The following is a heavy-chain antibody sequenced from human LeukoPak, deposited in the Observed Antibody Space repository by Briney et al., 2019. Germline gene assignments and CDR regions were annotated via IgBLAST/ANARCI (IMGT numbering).Heavy chain of an antibody. CDR3: SNGIYSTSY. CDR2: IQQDGNEM. V-gene: IGHV3-7*01. D-gene: IGHD6-6*01. J-gene: IGHJ4*02. CDR1: GFTFSSYW. Sequence: GSLRPSXAASGFTFSSYWMAWVRQAPGQGLEWVANIQQDGNEMVYADSVRGRFTISRDNAENSLYLQMNSLRAEDTAVYYCSNGIYSTSYWGQGTLVTVSS.